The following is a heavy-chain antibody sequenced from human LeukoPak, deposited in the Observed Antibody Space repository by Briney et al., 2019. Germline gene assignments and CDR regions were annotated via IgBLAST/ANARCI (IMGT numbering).Heavy chain of an antibody. D-gene: IGHD3-16*01. V-gene: IGHV3-23*01. CDR3: AKGGKKRGGGDFDY. CDR2: ISASGDTT. Sequence: GGSLRLSCAASGFTFYSYVMIWVRRTPGKGLEWVSAISASGDTTYYADPVKGRFTISRDNSRNTLFLQMNSLRAEDTAVYYCAKGGKKRGGGDFDYWGQGTLVTVSS. CDR1: GFTFYSYV. J-gene: IGHJ4*02.